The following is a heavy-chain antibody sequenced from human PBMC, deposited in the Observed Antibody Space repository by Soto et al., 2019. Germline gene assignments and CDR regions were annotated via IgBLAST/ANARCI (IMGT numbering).Heavy chain of an antibody. D-gene: IGHD5-18*01. CDR2: INPTSGGT. V-gene: IGHV1-2*02. Sequence: ASVKVSCKASGYTFTGYYMHWVRQAPGQVLEWVGLINPTSGGTNYAQKFQGRVTMTRDTSISTAYMELSRLRSDDTAVYYCERVLGYSYGYSLYWFDPWGQGTLVTVSS. CDR3: ERVLGYSYGYSLYWFDP. CDR1: GYTFTGYY. J-gene: IGHJ5*02.